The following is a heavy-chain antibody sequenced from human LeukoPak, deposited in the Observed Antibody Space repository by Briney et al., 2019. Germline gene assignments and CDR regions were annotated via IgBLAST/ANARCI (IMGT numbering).Heavy chain of an antibody. CDR2: IYSGGST. V-gene: IGHV3-66*01. J-gene: IGHJ4*02. D-gene: IGHD3-10*01. Sequence: GGSLRLSCAASGFTVSSNYMSGGRQAPGKGLEWVSGIYSGGSTYYADSVKGRFTTSRDNAKNSLYLQMNGLGAEDTAVYYCARSPGSGSYYYYFDHSGQGTLVTVSS. CDR1: GFTVSSNY. CDR3: ARSPGSGSYYYYFDH.